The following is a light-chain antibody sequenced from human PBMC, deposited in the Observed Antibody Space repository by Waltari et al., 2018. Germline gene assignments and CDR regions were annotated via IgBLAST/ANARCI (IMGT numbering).Light chain of an antibody. CDR3: QAYDRSLSGSV. CDR2: GNS. CDR1: SSNTGAGYD. V-gene: IGLV1-40*01. Sequence: QSVLTQPPSVSGAPGQRVTISCTGSSSNTGAGYDVNWYQQLPGTDPKLLIYGNSNRLSGVPDRFSGSKSGASASLAISGLQAEDEAEYYCQAYDRSLSGSVFGGGTKLTVL. J-gene: IGLJ2*01.